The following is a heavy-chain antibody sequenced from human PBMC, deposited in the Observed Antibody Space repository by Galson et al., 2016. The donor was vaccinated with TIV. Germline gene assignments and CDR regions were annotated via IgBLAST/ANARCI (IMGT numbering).Heavy chain of an antibody. CDR1: GGTFNIYA. V-gene: IGHV1-69*13. J-gene: IGHJ6*03. D-gene: IGHD6-13*01. Sequence: SVKVSCKASGGTFNIYAISWVRQAPGQGLEWMGGILPIFGAANYAQKFQGRVTITADESTSTAYMELSSLKSEDTGVYYCARPSSSGRGCSYYYYMDVWGKGTTVTVSS. CDR3: ARPSSSGRGCSYYYYMDV. CDR2: ILPIFGAA.